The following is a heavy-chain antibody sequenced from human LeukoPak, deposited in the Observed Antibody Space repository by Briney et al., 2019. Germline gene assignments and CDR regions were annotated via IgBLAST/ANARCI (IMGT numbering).Heavy chain of an antibody. J-gene: IGHJ4*02. V-gene: IGHV3-15*07. CDR2: IKSTTDGGTT. Sequence: GGSLRLSCAASGFTFSNAWMNWVRQAPGKGLEWVGRIKSTTDGGTTDYAAPVKGRFTISRDDSKNTLYLQMNSLKTEDTAVYYCTTESVGGFDYWGQGTLVTVSS. D-gene: IGHD1-26*01. CDR3: TTESVGGFDY. CDR1: GFTFSNAW.